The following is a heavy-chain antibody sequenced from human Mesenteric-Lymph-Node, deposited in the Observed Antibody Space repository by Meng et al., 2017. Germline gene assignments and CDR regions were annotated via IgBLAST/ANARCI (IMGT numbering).Heavy chain of an antibody. D-gene: IGHD2-15*01. CDR1: GGSISSYY. V-gene: IGHV4-4*07. J-gene: IGHJ5*02. CDR2: IYASGST. CDR3: ARDSGAYCSGGSCYSP. Sequence: SETLSLTCTVSGGSISSYYWSWIRQPAGKGLEWIGRIYASGSTNYNPSLKSRVIMSVDTSKNQFSLKLNSVTAADTAVYYCARDSGAYCSGGSCYSPWARGPL.